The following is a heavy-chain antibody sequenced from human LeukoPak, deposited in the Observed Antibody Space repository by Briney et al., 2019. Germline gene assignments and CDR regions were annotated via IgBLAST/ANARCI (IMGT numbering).Heavy chain of an antibody. CDR2: IIPIFGTA. D-gene: IGHD2-21*02. Sequence: ASVKVSCKASGGTFSSYAISWVRQAPGQGLEWMGGIIPIFGTANYAQKFQGRVTITADESTSTAYMELSSLRSEDTAVYYCARTGSYCGGDCYPYWGQGTLVTVSS. V-gene: IGHV1-69*01. CDR1: GGTFSSYA. CDR3: ARTGSYCGGDCYPY. J-gene: IGHJ4*02.